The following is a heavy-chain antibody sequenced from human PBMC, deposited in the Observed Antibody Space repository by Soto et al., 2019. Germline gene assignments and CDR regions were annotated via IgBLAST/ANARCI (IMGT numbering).Heavy chain of an antibody. J-gene: IGHJ4*02. D-gene: IGHD3-3*01. CDR3: ATAGNFRFDY. V-gene: IGHV3-74*01. Sequence: GGSLRLSCEASTFAFSSYWMHWVRQAPGKGPVWVSRINPDASRIDYADSVKGRFTISRDNARNTLYLQMNSLRGEDTALYYCATAGNFRFDYWGQGTLVTVSS. CDR1: TFAFSSYW. CDR2: INPDASRI.